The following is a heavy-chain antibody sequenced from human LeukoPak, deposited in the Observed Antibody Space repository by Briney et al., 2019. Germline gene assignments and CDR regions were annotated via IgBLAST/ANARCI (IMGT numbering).Heavy chain of an antibody. CDR1: DGSFSGYY. CDR2: INHSGST. J-gene: IGHJ4*02. Sequence: SETLSLTCAVYDGSFSGYYCSWIRQPPGKGLEWIGEINHSGSTNYNPSLKSRVTISVDTSKNQFSLKLSSVTAADTAVYYCARSRLQLRHFDYWGQGTLVTVSS. CDR3: ARSRLQLRHFDY. D-gene: IGHD5-24*01. V-gene: IGHV4-34*01.